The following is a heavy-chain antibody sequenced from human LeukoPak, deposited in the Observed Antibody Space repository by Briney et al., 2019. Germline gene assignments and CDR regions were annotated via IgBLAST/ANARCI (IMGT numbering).Heavy chain of an antibody. CDR1: GLTFSSAW. J-gene: IGHJ4*02. CDR3: PTARRASSSLDY. V-gene: IGHV3-15*01. D-gene: IGHD5-24*01. CDR2: IRGKADGGTP. Sequence: GGCLRLSCTASGLTFSSAWMSWVRLAPGKGLEWIGHIRGKADGGTPDYAAPVKGKFTISRDDSKSPLFLQMDSLQIEDTAVYYCPTARRASSSLDYWGQGTLVTVSS.